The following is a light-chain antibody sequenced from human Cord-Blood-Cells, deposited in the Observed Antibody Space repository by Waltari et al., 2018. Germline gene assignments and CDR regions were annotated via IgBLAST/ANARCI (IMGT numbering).Light chain of an antibody. J-gene: IGKJ2*03. V-gene: IGKV1-39*01. Sequence: DIQMTQSPSSLSASVGDRVTITCRASQSISSYVNWYQQKPGKAPKLLIYAASSLQIGVPSSVSGSGSGTDFTLTIISLQTEDFATYYCQQSYSTLPMYSLGQGTKLEIK. CDR1: QSISSY. CDR3: QQSYSTLPMYS. CDR2: AAS.